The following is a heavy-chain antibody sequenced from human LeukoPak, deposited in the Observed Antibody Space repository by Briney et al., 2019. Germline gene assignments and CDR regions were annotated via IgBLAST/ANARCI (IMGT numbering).Heavy chain of an antibody. CDR1: GGTFSSYA. V-gene: IGHV1-69*06. D-gene: IGHD2-15*01. Sequence: GASVKVSCKASGGTFSSYATSWVRQAPGQGLEWMGGIIPIFGTANYAQKFQGRVTITADKSTSTAYMELSSLRSEDTAVYYCARGGCSGGSCYPFDYWGQGTLVTVSS. CDR3: ARGGCSGGSCYPFDY. J-gene: IGHJ4*02. CDR2: IIPIFGTA.